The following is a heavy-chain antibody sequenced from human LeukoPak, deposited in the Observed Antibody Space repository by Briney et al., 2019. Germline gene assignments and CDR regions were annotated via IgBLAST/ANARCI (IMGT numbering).Heavy chain of an antibody. CDR3: ARGRRGYDSSGYYVYYYYYMDV. CDR1: GGSISSYY. CDR2: INHSGST. D-gene: IGHD3-22*01. Sequence: SETLSLTCTVSGGSISSYYWSWIRQPPGKGLEWIGEINHSGSTNYNPSLKSRVTISVDTSKNQFSLKLSSVTAADTAVYYCARGRRGYDSSGYYVYYYYYMDVWGKGTTVTVSS. V-gene: IGHV4-34*01. J-gene: IGHJ6*03.